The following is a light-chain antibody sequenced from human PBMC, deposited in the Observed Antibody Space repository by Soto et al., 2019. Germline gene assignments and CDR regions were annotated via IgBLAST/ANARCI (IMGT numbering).Light chain of an antibody. CDR1: TSAFGTYDF. Sequence: QSALIQPPSVSGSPGQSVTISCTGTTSAFGTYDFVSWYQHHPGAVPKPKIYNVYTRPSGVPGRFSGSKSGKTASMTISGLQADDAADYSRWSYTDSDCYVVGTGTKLTVL. V-gene: IGLV2-18*02. CDR2: NVY. J-gene: IGLJ1*01. CDR3: WSYTDSDCYV.